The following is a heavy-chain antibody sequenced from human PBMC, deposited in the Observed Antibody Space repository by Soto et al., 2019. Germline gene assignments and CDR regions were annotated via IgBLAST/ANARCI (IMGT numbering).Heavy chain of an antibody. CDR1: GFSLSDFA. J-gene: IGHJ4*02. CDR3: ASPVRDYDPYFDY. Sequence: QVQLVESGGGVVQPGRSLRLSCAASGFSLSDFAMHWVRQAPGKGLEWVAVISYDGTKKYFADSVKGRFTICRDNCKNTLSLHLINPRADDTAAYYCASPVRDYDPYFDYWGQGTLVTVSS. D-gene: IGHD5-12*01. CDR2: ISYDGTKK. V-gene: IGHV3-30-3*01.